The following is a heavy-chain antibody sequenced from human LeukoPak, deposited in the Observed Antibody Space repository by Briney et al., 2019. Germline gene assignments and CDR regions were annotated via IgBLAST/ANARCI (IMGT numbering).Heavy chain of an antibody. D-gene: IGHD6-19*01. CDR3: ARDKLSIAVAALDY. J-gene: IGHJ4*02. CDR2: ISYDGSNK. Sequence: GSLRLSCAASGFTFSSYAMHWVRQAPGKGLEWVAVISYDGSNKYYADSVKGRFTISRDNSKNTLYLQMNSPRAEDTAVYYCARDKLSIAVAALDYWGQGTLVTVSS. CDR1: GFTFSSYA. V-gene: IGHV3-30-3*01.